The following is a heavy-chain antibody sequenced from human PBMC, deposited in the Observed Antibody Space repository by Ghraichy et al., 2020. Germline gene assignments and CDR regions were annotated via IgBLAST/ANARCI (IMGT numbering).Heavy chain of an antibody. J-gene: IGHJ4*02. CDR3: ARLVTNWYYFDY. V-gene: IGHV3-11*06. CDR1: GFTFGDYY. Sequence: GESLNISCAASGFTFGDYYMSWIRQAPGKGLEWLSYISGSSGYTNYAGSVKGRFTISRDNAKNSLFLQMNSLRAEDTAVYYCARLVTNWYYFDYWGQGTLVTVSS. CDR2: ISGSSGYT. D-gene: IGHD7-27*01.